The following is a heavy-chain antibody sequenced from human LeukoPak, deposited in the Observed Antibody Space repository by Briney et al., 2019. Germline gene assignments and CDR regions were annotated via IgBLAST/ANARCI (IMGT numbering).Heavy chain of an antibody. Sequence: PSETLSLTCAVYGGSFSSYYWSWIRQPPGKGLEWIGEINHSGSTNYNPSLKSRVTISVDTSKNQFSLRLSSVTAADTAVYYCARAPGRGANYYYYMDVWGKGTTVTISS. V-gene: IGHV4-34*01. CDR2: INHSGST. D-gene: IGHD2-15*01. J-gene: IGHJ6*03. CDR1: GGSFSSYY. CDR3: ARAPGRGANYYYYMDV.